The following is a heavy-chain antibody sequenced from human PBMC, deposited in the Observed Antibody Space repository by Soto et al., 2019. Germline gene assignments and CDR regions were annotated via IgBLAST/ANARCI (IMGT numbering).Heavy chain of an antibody. CDR3: ARESKIDYYGSGSYFPFFDY. J-gene: IGHJ4*02. CDR2: IYYSGST. Sequence: QVQLQESGPGLVKPSQTLSLTCTVSGGSISSGGYYWSWIRQHPGKGLEWIGYIYYSGSTYYNPSLKSRVTISVDTPKNQFSLKLSAVTAADTAVYHCARESKIDYYGSGSYFPFFDYWGQGTLVTVSS. CDR1: GGSISSGGYY. V-gene: IGHV4-31*03. D-gene: IGHD3-10*01.